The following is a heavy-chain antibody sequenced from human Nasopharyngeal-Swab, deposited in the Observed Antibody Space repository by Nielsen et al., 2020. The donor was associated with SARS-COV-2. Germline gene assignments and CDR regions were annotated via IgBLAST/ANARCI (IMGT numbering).Heavy chain of an antibody. CDR3: ARDSGYCSGGSCYPGDY. CDR2: INPSGGST. J-gene: IGHJ4*02. D-gene: IGHD2-15*01. Sequence: ASVKVSCKASGYTFTSYSMHWVRQAPGQGLEWMGIINPSGGSTTYAQKFQGRVTMTRDTTTSTVYMELSSLRSEDTAVHYCARDSGYCSGGSCYPGDYWGQGTLVTVSS. V-gene: IGHV1-46*01. CDR1: GYTFTSYS.